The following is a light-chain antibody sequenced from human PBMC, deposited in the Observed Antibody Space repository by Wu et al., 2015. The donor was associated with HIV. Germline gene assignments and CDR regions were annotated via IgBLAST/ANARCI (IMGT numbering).Light chain of an antibody. Sequence: DIVLTQSPGTLSLSPGERATLSCRASQRVSNYLAWYQQKLGQAPRLLIHGASIRATGIPARFSGTGSGTDFTLTISSLEPDDFAVYYCQQRNIWPLTFGQGTRLEIK. CDR2: GAS. CDR3: QQRNIWPLT. V-gene: IGKV3-11*01. CDR1: QRVSNY. J-gene: IGKJ5*01.